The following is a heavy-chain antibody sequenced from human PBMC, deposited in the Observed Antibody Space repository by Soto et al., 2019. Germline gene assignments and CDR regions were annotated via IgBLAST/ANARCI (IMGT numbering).Heavy chain of an antibody. CDR3: ASCGSGINYYYYGMDV. D-gene: IGHD3-10*01. CDR2: IIPIFGTA. CDR1: GGTFSSYA. V-gene: IGHV1-69*13. J-gene: IGHJ6*02. Sequence: SVKVSCKASGGTFSSYAISWVRQAPGQGLEWMGGIIPIFGTANYAQKFQGRVTITADESTSTAYMELSSLRSEDTAVYYCASCGSGINYYYYGMDVWGQGTTVTVFS.